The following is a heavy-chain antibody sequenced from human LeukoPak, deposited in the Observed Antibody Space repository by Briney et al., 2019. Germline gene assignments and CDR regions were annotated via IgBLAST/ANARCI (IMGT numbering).Heavy chain of an antibody. J-gene: IGHJ4*02. CDR3: ARKGGLFDY. Sequence: SETLSLTCTVSGGSIRYYYWSWIRQSPGKGLEWIGYIYYNGSTNYNPSLKSRVTISVDMSRNQFSLKMSSVTAADTAVYYCARKGGLFDYWGQGRLVTVSS. CDR1: GGSIRYYY. D-gene: IGHD2-15*01. V-gene: IGHV4-59*01. CDR2: IYYNGST.